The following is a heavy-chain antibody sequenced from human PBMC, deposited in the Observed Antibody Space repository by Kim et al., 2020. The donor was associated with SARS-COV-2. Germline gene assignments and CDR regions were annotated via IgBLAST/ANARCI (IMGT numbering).Heavy chain of an antibody. V-gene: IGHV1-69*01. Sequence: NYAQKFQGRVTITADESTSTAYMELSSLRSEDTAVYYCARATHYYYYMDVWGKGTTVTVSS. J-gene: IGHJ6*03. CDR3: ARATHYYYYMDV. D-gene: IGHD4-17*01.